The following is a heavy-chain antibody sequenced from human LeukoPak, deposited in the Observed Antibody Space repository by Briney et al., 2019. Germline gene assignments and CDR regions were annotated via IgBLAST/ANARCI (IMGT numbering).Heavy chain of an antibody. V-gene: IGHV3-21*01. CDR2: ISSGSDYI. D-gene: IGHD3-3*01. J-gene: IGHJ5*02. CDR3: ARETYYDFWSGYYSWGWFDP. CDR1: GFTFRSYS. Sequence: GGSLRLSCAASGFTFRSYSMSWVRQAPGKGLEWVSCISSGSDYIYYADSVKGRFTISRDNAKNSLYLQMNSLRAEDTAVYYCARETYYDFWSGYYSWGWFDPWGQGTLVTVSS.